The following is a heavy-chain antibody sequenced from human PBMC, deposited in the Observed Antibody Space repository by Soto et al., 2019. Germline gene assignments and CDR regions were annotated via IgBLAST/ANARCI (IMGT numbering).Heavy chain of an antibody. CDR3: ARATYSSIPYHYGTDV. Sequence: QVQLVESGGGVVQPGRSLRLSCAASGFTFSSYGMHWVRQAPGKGLEWVAVIWYDGRNKYYDDSVKGRFTISRDNSKNTLSLQTNSPSAEDTAVYHCARATYSSIPYHYGTDVWGQGTTVTVSS. J-gene: IGHJ6*02. V-gene: IGHV3-33*01. CDR1: GFTFSSYG. D-gene: IGHD6-13*01. CDR2: IWYDGRNK.